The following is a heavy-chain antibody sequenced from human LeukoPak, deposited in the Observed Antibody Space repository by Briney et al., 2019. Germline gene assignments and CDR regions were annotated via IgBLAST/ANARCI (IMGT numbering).Heavy chain of an antibody. D-gene: IGHD3-22*01. J-gene: IGHJ4*02. Sequence: GGSLRLSCAASGFTVSSNYMSWVRQAPGKGLAWVSTISGGSGSTYCADSVKGRFTISRDNSKNTLYLQMNSLRDEDTAVYYCAKHRFESGGYHSTDWGQGTLVTVSS. CDR3: AKHRFESGGYHSTD. CDR1: GFTVSSNY. CDR2: ISGGSGST. V-gene: IGHV3-23*01.